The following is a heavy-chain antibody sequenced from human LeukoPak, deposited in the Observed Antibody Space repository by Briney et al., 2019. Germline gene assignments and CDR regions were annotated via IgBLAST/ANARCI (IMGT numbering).Heavy chain of an antibody. V-gene: IGHV3-23*01. Sequence: PGGSLRLSCAASGFTFSSYAMSWVRQAPGKGLEWVSAISGSGGSTYYADSVKGRFTISRDNSKNTLYLQMNSLRAEDTAVYYCAKCSRDYGGNCGAYYRGQGTLVTVSS. CDR1: GFTFSSYA. CDR3: AKCSRDYGGNCGAYY. CDR2: ISGSGGST. D-gene: IGHD4-23*01. J-gene: IGHJ4*02.